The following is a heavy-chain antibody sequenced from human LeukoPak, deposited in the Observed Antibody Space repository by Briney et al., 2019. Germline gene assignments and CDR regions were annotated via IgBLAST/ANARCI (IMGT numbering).Heavy chain of an antibody. J-gene: IGHJ4*02. V-gene: IGHV1-18*01. CDR2: ISAYNGNT. CDR1: GYTFTSYG. CDR3: AREAYYDFWSGYQKTQNFDC. D-gene: IGHD3-3*01. Sequence: ASVKVSCKASGYTFTSYGISWVRQAPGQGLEWMGWISAYNGNTNYAQKLQGRVTMTTDTSTSTAYMELRSLRSDDTAVYYCAREAYYDFWSGYQKTQNFDCWGQGTLVTVSS.